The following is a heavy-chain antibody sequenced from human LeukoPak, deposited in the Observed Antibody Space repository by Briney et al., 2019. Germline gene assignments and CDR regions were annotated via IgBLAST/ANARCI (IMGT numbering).Heavy chain of an antibody. Sequence: GGSLRLSCAASGFTVSSNYMTWARQAPGKGLEWVSIIYSGGTTYYADSVKGRFTISRHNSNNTLYLQMNSLRPEDTAVYYCARGLGATTGFWFDPWGQGTLVTVSS. V-gene: IGHV3-53*04. CDR2: IYSGGTT. D-gene: IGHD1-26*01. CDR3: ARGLGATTGFWFDP. CDR1: GFTVSSNY. J-gene: IGHJ5*02.